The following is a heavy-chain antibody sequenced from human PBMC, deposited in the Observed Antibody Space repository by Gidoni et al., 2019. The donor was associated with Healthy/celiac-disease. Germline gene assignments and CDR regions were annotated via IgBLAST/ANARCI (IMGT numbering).Heavy chain of an antibody. CDR2: ISYNEGQR. CDR3: ARDVSSGWKHLDY. D-gene: IGHD6-19*01. J-gene: IGHJ4*02. V-gene: IGHV3-30*03. CDR1: GFPFSTYG. Sequence: QVQLVASGGGVVQPGGSLRLSCVASGFPFSTYGMHWVRQAPGTGLEWGAVISYNEGQRQYADSVKGRFTISRDNSKNTVYLQMNSLRSDDTAIYFCARDVSSGWKHLDYWGQGTLVTVSS.